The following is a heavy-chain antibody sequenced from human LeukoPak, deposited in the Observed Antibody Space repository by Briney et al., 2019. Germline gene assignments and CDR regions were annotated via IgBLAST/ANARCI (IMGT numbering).Heavy chain of an antibody. D-gene: IGHD4-17*01. CDR3: ARWGGYGDYASSY. Sequence: GGSLRLSCAASGFTFSSYSMNWVRQAPGKGLEWVSSISSSSSYTYYADSVKGRFTISRDNAKNSLYLQMNSLRAEDTAVYYCARWGGYGDYASSYWGQGTLVTVSS. V-gene: IGHV3-21*01. CDR1: GFTFSSYS. CDR2: ISSSSSYT. J-gene: IGHJ4*02.